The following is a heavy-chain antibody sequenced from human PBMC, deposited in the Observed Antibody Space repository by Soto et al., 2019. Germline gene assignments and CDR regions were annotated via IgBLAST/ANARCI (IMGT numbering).Heavy chain of an antibody. Sequence: EVQLLESGGGLVQPGGSLRLSCAASGFTFSSYAMNWVRQAPGKGLEWVSVISGSDGSTYYADSVKGRFTISRDNSKNPLNLQMNSLRAEDTAVYYCARRGSSWYFDHWGQGTLVTVSS. V-gene: IGHV3-23*01. D-gene: IGHD6-13*01. CDR2: ISGSDGST. CDR3: ARRGSSWYFDH. CDR1: GFTFSSYA. J-gene: IGHJ4*02.